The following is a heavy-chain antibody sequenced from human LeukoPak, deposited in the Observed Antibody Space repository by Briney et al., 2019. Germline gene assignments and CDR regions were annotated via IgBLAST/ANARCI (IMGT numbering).Heavy chain of an antibody. CDR1: GGSISSGGYY. D-gene: IGHD2-2*01. CDR3: AGRGAPTSPGHY. Sequence: SQTLSLTCTVSGGSISSGGYYWSWIRQHPGKGLEWIGYIYYSGSTYYNPSLKSRVTISVDTSKNQFSLKLSSVTAADTAVYYCAGRGAPTSPGHYWGQGTLVTVSS. J-gene: IGHJ4*02. CDR2: IYYSGST. V-gene: IGHV4-31*03.